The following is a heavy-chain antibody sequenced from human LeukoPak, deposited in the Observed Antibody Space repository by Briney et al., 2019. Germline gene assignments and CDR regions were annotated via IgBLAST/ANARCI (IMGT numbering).Heavy chain of an antibody. Sequence: SVKVSCKASGYTFTGYDMHWVRQAPGQGLEWMGRIIPVFDTAKYAQNFQGRVTMTTDESSSTAYMELYSLRSEDTAVYYCALSAEKQLVYFDFWGQGTLVTVSS. J-gene: IGHJ4*02. V-gene: IGHV1-69*05. D-gene: IGHD6-13*01. CDR1: GYTFTGYD. CDR2: IIPVFDTA. CDR3: ALSAEKQLVYFDF.